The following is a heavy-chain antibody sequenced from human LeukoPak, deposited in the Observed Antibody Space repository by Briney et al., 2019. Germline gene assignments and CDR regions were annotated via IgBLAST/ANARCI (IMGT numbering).Heavy chain of an antibody. CDR2: ISGDGSST. CDR3: ARELVTTHGY. CDR1: GFTFSSYW. Sequence: GGSLRLSCAASGFTFSSYWMHCVRQAPGKGLVWVSRISGDGSSTNYADSVKGRFTISRDNAKNTLYLQMNSLRVEDTAVYYCARELVTTHGYWGQGTLVTVSS. J-gene: IGHJ4*02. V-gene: IGHV3-74*01. D-gene: IGHD3-22*01.